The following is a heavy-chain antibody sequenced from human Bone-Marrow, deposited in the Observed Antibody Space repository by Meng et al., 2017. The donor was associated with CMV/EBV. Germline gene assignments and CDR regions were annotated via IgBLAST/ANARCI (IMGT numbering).Heavy chain of an antibody. D-gene: IGHD6-13*01. V-gene: IGHV4-39*07. Sequence: SETLSLTCTVSGGSISSSSYYWGWIRQPPGKGLEWIGSIYYSGSTYYNPSLKSRVTISVDTSKNQFSLKLSSVTAADTAVYYCARGVGIAAAGVDYWGQGTLVTGSS. J-gene: IGHJ4*02. CDR3: ARGVGIAAAGVDY. CDR1: GGSISSSSYY. CDR2: IYYSGST.